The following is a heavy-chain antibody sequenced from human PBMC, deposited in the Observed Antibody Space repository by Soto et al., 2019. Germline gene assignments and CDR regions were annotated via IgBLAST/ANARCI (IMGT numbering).Heavy chain of an antibody. D-gene: IGHD3-10*01. Sequence: KPSETLSLTCAVHGGSFREYYWSWLRQPPGKGLEWIGEINQSGTTHYNPSLKRRINISIDTSKNQFSLNLTSVTAADTATYYCARDIITVIGGEIYYYFGMDVWGQGTTVTVSS. J-gene: IGHJ6*02. CDR1: GGSFREYY. V-gene: IGHV4-34*01. CDR2: INQSGTT. CDR3: ARDIITVIGGEIYYYFGMDV.